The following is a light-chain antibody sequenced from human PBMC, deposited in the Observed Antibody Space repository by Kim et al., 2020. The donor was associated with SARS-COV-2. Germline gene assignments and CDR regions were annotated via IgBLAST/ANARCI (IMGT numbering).Light chain of an antibody. V-gene: IGKV3-11*01. J-gene: IGKJ4*01. CDR1: QTISRY. Sequence: IVLTQSPTTLSLSPGERATLSCRASQTISRYLAWYQQKLGQAPRLLIYDASNRATGIPARFSGSGSGTDFTLTISSLEPEDFAVYYCQQRGIWPLTFGGGTKVDIK. CDR2: DAS. CDR3: QQRGIWPLT.